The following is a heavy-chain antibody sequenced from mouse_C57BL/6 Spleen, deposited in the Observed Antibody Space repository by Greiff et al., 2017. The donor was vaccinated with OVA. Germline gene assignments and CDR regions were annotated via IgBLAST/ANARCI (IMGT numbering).Heavy chain of an antibody. Sequence: EVQLQQSGPELVKPGASVKISCKASGYTFTASYMNWVKQSHGKSLEWIGDINPNNGGTSYNQKFKGKATLTVDKSSSTDYMELRSLTSEDSAVYYCARRPLYYYAMDYWGQGTSVTVSS. D-gene: IGHD6-5*01. CDR1: GYTFTASY. CDR3: ARRPLYYYAMDY. J-gene: IGHJ4*01. CDR2: INPNNGGT. V-gene: IGHV1-26*01.